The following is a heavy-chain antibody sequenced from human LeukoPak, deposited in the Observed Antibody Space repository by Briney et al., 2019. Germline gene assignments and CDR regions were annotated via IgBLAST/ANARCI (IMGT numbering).Heavy chain of an antibody. V-gene: IGHV6-1*01. D-gene: IGHD4-17*01. Sequence: SQTLSLTCAISGDSVSSNSAAWNWIRQSPSRGLEWLGRTYYRFEWYNDYAVSVRSRITINPDTSKNQFSVKLKCVTPEDPDVYYCARGGTTHEQIAHWGQGTLVTVST. CDR3: ARGGTTHEQIAH. J-gene: IGHJ4*02. CDR2: TYYRFEWYN. CDR1: GDSVSSNSAA.